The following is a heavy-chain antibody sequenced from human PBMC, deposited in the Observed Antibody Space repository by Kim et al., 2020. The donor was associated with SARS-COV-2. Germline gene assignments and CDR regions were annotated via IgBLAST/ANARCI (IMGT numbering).Heavy chain of an antibody. Sequence: YAESTKSRVIINADTAKNKFYLQVNSVTPEDTAVYYCARDQGRPNDAFDIWGQGTMVTVSS. V-gene: IGHV6-1*01. CDR3: ARDQGRPNDAFDI. J-gene: IGHJ3*02.